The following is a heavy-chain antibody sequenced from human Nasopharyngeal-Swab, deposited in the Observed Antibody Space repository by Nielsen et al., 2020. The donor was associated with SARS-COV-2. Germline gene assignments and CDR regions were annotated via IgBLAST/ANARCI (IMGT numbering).Heavy chain of an antibody. CDR1: GYRFTSYW. CDR2: IYPRDSDT. D-gene: IGHD5-12*01. V-gene: IGHV5-51*01. Sequence: GESLKISCKGSGYRFTSYWIAWVRQMPGKGLEWMGNIYPRDSDTRYSPSFQGQVTISADKSISTAYLQWSSLKASDTAMYYCVRPEGVATSFKYYFQYGMDVWGQGTMVTVPS. CDR3: VRPEGVATSFKYYFQYGMDV. J-gene: IGHJ6*02.